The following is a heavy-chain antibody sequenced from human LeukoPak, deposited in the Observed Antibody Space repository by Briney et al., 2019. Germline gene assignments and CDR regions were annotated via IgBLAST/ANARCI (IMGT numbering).Heavy chain of an antibody. D-gene: IGHD5-12*01. Sequence: SQTLSLTCAIPGDTVSSNTAGWHWIRQSPSRGLEWLGRTYYRSKWYHDYAISVRSRITISSDTSKNQFSLQLNSVTPEDTAVYYCARGGTYSGYDFVPWGQGTLVTVSS. V-gene: IGHV6-1*01. CDR2: TYYRSKWYH. J-gene: IGHJ5*02. CDR3: ARGGTYSGYDFVP. CDR1: GDTVSSNTAG.